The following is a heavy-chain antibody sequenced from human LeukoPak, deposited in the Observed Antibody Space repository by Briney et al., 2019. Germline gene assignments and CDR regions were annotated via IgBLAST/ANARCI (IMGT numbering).Heavy chain of an antibody. CDR3: AGIQSYYFDY. Sequence: SETLSLTCTVSGGSISNYYWSWIRQPPGKGLEWIGYMYYSGSTNYNPSLKSRVTTSLDTSKNQFSLKVTSVTAADTAVYYCAGIQSYYFDYWGQGTLVTVSS. CDR1: GGSISNYY. J-gene: IGHJ4*02. D-gene: IGHD5-24*01. CDR2: MYYSGST. V-gene: IGHV4-59*08.